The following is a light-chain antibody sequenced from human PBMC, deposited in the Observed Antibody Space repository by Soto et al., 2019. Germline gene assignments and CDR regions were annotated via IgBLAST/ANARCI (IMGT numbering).Light chain of an antibody. CDR1: SSNIGAGYE. V-gene: IGLV1-40*01. CDR2: ENN. Sequence: QSVLTQPPSVSEAPGQRVTISCTGRSSNIGAGYEAHWYQQVPGTAPKLLIYENNNRPSGVPDRFSGPKSGTSASLAITGLQAEDEAEYDCQSYDSSLSGYVFGTGTKLTVL. CDR3: QSYDSSLSGYV. J-gene: IGLJ1*01.